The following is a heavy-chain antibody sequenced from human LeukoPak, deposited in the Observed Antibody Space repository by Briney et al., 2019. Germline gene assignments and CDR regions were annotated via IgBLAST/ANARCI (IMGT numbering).Heavy chain of an antibody. Sequence: GGSLRLSCAASGFTFSSYDMSWVRQAPGKGLEWVSAISGSGGSTYYADSVKGRFTISRDNSKNTLHLQMNSLRAEDTAVYYCAKALVGATELDYWGQGTLVTVSS. D-gene: IGHD1-26*01. J-gene: IGHJ4*02. CDR3: AKALVGATELDY. CDR2: ISGSGGST. V-gene: IGHV3-23*01. CDR1: GFTFSSYD.